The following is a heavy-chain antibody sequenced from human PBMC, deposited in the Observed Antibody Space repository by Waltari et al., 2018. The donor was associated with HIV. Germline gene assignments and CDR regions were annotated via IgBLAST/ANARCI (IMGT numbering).Heavy chain of an antibody. Sequence: EVQLVESGGGLVQPGGSLRLSCAASGFTFSIYWMSWVGQAPGKGLEWVANIKQDGSEKYYVDSVNGRFTISRDNAENSLYLQMNSLRAEDTAVYYCARGGFYGSGSKVNWGQGTLVTVSS. D-gene: IGHD3-10*01. J-gene: IGHJ4*02. CDR3: ARGGFYGSGSKVN. CDR2: IKQDGSEK. CDR1: GFTFSIYW. V-gene: IGHV3-7*04.